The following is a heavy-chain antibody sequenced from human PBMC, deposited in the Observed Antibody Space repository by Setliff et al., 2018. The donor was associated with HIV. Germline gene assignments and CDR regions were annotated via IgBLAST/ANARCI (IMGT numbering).Heavy chain of an antibody. CDR2: IIPILGKA. J-gene: IGHJ4*02. D-gene: IGHD6-19*01. CDR3: ARGVTESSGWPAFHRYYFDS. CDR1: GGIFSSYA. V-gene: IGHV1-69*10. Sequence: SVKVSCKASGGIFSSYAINWVRQAPGQGLEWMGGIIPILGKAHHAQNFRGRVTITAAKSTNTASMELSSLSSEDTAVYYCARGVTESSGWPAFHRYYFDSWGQGALVTVSS.